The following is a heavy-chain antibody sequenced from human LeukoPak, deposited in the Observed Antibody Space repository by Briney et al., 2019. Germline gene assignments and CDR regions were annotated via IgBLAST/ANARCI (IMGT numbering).Heavy chain of an antibody. CDR1: GGSISNYY. CDR3: ARGRGYSGYDYVVDY. D-gene: IGHD5-12*01. J-gene: IGHJ4*02. V-gene: IGHV4-59*01. Sequence: SETLSLTCTVSGGSISNYYWSWIRQPPGKGLEWIGYIYYSGSTNYNPSLKSRVTVSVDTSKNQFSLKLSSVTAADTAVYYCARGRGYSGYDYVVDYWGQGTLVTVSS. CDR2: IYYSGST.